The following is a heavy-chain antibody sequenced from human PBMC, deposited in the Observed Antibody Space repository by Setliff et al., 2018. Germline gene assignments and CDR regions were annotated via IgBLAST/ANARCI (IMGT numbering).Heavy chain of an antibody. CDR2: IYHNGNS. CDR1: GYSISSGYY. J-gene: IGHJ4*02. Sequence: SETLSLTCSVSGYSISSGYYWGWIRQPPGKGLEWIGSIYHNGNSYYNPSLRSRVTISVDTSKNQLSLKLNSVTAADTAVYYWARQIDYGDFLYFDYWGQGTLVTVSS. D-gene: IGHD4-17*01. V-gene: IGHV4-38-2*01. CDR3: ARQIDYGDFLYFDY.